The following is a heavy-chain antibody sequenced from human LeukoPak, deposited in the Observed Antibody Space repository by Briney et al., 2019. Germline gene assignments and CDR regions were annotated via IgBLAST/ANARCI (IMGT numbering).Heavy chain of an antibody. CDR2: IKQDGSEK. V-gene: IGHV3-7*01. CDR1: GFTLCSFW. Sequence: GGSLRLSCAASGFTLCSFWMIWVAEAPGQGREWVANIKQDGSEKYSVDSVKGRFTISRDNAKNSLYLQMNSLRAEDTAVYYCAKAYGSGSYSRENWFDPWGQGTLVTVSS. D-gene: IGHD3-10*01. CDR3: AKAYGSGSYSRENWFDP. J-gene: IGHJ5*02.